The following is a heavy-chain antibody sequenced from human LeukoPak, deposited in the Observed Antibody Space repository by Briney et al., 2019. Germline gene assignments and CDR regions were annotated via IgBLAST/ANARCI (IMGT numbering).Heavy chain of an antibody. Sequence: GWSLRLSCAASGFTFSTFSMNWVRQNPGKGLEGVSAISGSGSDIYYGDSVKGRFTISRDNAKNSLYRQRNSLRDEDTALYYCARVPYSTGAFDYWGQGTLVTVSS. V-gene: IGHV3-21*01. J-gene: IGHJ4*02. CDR2: ISGSGSDI. D-gene: IGHD6-19*01. CDR1: GFTFSTFS. CDR3: ARVPYSTGAFDY.